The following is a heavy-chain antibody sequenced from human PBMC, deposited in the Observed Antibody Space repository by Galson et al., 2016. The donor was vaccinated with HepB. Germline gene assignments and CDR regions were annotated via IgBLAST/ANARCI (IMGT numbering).Heavy chain of an antibody. Sequence: SLRLSCAASGFTFSTYWVHWVRQAPGKGLVWVSRISSDGSSTTYADSVKGRFTISRDNAKNTLYLQMNNLRAADTAVYYCARVRTGFYFDYWGQGTLVTVSS. J-gene: IGHJ4*02. CDR2: ISSDGSST. V-gene: IGHV3-74*03. CDR1: GFTFSTYW. D-gene: IGHD7-27*01. CDR3: ARVRTGFYFDY.